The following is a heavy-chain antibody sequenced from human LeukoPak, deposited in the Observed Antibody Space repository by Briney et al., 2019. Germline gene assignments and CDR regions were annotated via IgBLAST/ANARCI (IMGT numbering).Heavy chain of an antibody. J-gene: IGHJ4*02. CDR2: INPNSGGT. CDR1: GYTFTGYY. V-gene: IGHV1-2*02. CDR3: TREAIYGDPDFDY. Sequence: GASVKVSCKASGYTFTGYYMHWVRQAPGQGLEWMGWINPNSGGTNYAQKFQGRVTMTRDTSISTAYMELSSLRSDDTAVYYCTREAIYGDPDFDYWGQGTLVTVSS. D-gene: IGHD4-17*01.